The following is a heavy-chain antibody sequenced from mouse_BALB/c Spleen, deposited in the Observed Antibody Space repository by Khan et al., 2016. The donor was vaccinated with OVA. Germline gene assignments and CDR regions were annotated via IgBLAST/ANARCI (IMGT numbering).Heavy chain of an antibody. J-gene: IGHJ3*01. V-gene: IGHV5-6*01. D-gene: IGHD1-1*01. Sequence: EVQLLETGGDLVKPGGSLKLSCAASGFTFSTYGMSWVRQTPDKRLEWVATVSTGGGYTYYPVSVKGRFTISRDNAKNTLYLQMSSLKSEDTAMFYCARLAYYYDSEGFAYWGQGTLVTVSA. CDR2: VSTGGGYT. CDR3: ARLAYYYDSEGFAY. CDR1: GFTFSTYG.